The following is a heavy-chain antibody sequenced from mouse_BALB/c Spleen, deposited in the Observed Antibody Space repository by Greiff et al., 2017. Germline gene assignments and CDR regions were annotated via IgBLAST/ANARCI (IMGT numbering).Heavy chain of an antibody. J-gene: IGHJ4*01. V-gene: IGHV14-3*02. CDR3: AEGGVRRAMDY. D-gene: IGHD2-14*01. Sequence: VQLQQSGAELVKPGASVKLSCTASGFNIKDTYMHWVKQRPEQGLEWIGRIDPANGNTKYDPKFQGKATITADTSSNTAYLQLSSLTSEDTAVYYCAEGGVRRAMDYWGQGTSVTVSS. CDR2: IDPANGNT. CDR1: GFNIKDTY.